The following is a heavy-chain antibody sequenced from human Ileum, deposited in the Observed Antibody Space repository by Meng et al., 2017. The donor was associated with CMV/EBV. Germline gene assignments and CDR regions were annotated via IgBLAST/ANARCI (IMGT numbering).Heavy chain of an antibody. D-gene: IGHD3-22*01. CDR2: IKQDGSEK. V-gene: IGHV3-7*01. J-gene: IGHJ4*02. CDR3: ARDDSTGYYYFDS. CDR1: GFTFSTYW. Sequence: GESLKISCAASGFTFSTYWMSWVRQAPGKGLEWVANIKQDGSEKYYVDSVKGRFTISRDNAKNSLYLQMNSLRAEDTAVYYGARDDSTGYYYFDSWGQGTLVTVSS.